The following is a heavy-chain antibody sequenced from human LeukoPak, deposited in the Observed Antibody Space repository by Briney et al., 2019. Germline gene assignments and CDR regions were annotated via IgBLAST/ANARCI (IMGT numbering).Heavy chain of an antibody. V-gene: IGHV4-34*01. CDR2: INHSGST. J-gene: IGHJ3*02. CDR3: ARTGVDKGAFDI. Sequence: PSETLSLTCAVYGGSFSGYYWSWIRQPPGKGLEWIGEINHSGSTNYNPSLKSRVTISVDTSKNQFSLKLSSVTAADTAVYYCARTGVDKGAFDIWGQGTMVTVSS. CDR1: GGSFSGYY. D-gene: IGHD1-14*01.